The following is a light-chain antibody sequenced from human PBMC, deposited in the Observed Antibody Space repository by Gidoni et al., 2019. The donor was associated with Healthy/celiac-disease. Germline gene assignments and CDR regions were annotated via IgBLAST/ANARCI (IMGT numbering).Light chain of an antibody. CDR1: SSDVGGYNY. CDR3: SSYTSSSTWV. CDR2: DVS. Sequence: QSALTQPASGSGSPGQSITISCTGTSSDVGGYNYVSWYQQHPGQAPKLMIYDVSNRPSGVSNRFSGSKSGNTASLTISGLQAEDEADYYCSSYTSSSTWVFGGGTKLTVL. J-gene: IGLJ3*02. V-gene: IGLV2-14*03.